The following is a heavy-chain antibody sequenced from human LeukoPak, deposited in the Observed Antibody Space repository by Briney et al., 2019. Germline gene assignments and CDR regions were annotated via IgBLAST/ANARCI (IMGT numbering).Heavy chain of an antibody. V-gene: IGHV3-23*01. D-gene: IGHD3-22*01. CDR1: GFTFSSYA. Sequence: GGSLRLSCAASGFTFSSYAMSWVRQPPGKGLEWVSAISGSGGSTYYADSVKGRFTISRDNSKNTLYLQMNSLRAEDTAVYYCAKDYYDSSGYYYFTLGYWGQGTLVTVSS. J-gene: IGHJ4*02. CDR2: ISGSGGST. CDR3: AKDYYDSSGYYYFTLGY.